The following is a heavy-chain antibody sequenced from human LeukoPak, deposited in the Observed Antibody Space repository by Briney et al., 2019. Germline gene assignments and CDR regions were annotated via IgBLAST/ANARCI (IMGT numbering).Heavy chain of an antibody. J-gene: IGHJ6*02. D-gene: IGHD3-10*01. V-gene: IGHV4-4*07. CDR1: GGSISTYY. Sequence: SGTLSLTCAVSGGSISTYYWSWIRQPAGKGLEWIGSMYYSGSTYYNPSLKSRVTISVDTSKTQFSLKLSSVTAADTAVYYCARDTTPPIVRGRYHYGMDVWGQGTTVTVSS. CDR2: MYYSGST. CDR3: ARDTTPPIVRGRYHYGMDV.